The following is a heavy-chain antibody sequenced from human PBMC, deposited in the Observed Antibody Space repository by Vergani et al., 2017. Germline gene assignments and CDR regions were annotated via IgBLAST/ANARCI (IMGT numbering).Heavy chain of an antibody. CDR2: IYYSGST. V-gene: IGHV4-59*08. CDR1: GGSISSYY. D-gene: IGHD6-13*01. J-gene: IGHJ3*02. CDR3: ARLLREQLVPDAFDI. Sequence: QVQLQESGPGLVKPSETLSLTCTVSGGSISSYYWSWIRQPPGKGLEWIGYIYYSGSTNYNPSLKSRVTISVDTSKNQFSLKLSSVTAADTAVYYCARLLREQLVPDAFDIWGQGTMVTVSS.